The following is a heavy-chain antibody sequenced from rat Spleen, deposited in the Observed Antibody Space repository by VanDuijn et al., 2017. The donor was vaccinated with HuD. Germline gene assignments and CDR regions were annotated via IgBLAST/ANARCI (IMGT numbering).Heavy chain of an antibody. Sequence: EVQLVESGGGLVQPGRSMKLSCSASGFTFSDYGMAWVFQAPTKGLEWVASISTGGDITYYRGSVKGRFTISRDDAKNTQYLQMDSLGSEDTATYYCTRHGGLRNWFAYWGQGTLVTVSS. V-gene: IGHV5S13*01. CDR3: TRHGGLRNWFAY. D-gene: IGHD1-11*01. CDR1: GFTFSDYG. J-gene: IGHJ3*01. CDR2: ISTGGDIT.